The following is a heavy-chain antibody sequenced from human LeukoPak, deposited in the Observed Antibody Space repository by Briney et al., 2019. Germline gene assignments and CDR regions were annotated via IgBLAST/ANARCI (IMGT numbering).Heavy chain of an antibody. CDR2: IYYSGST. CDR1: GGSISSSSYY. J-gene: IGHJ5*02. CDR3: ARHVFPTTLSPYYYDSSGLSWFDP. V-gene: IGHV4-39*01. Sequence: PSETLSLTCTVSGGSISSSSYYWGWIRQPPGKGLEWIGSIYYSGSTYYNPSLKSRVTISVDTSKNQFSLKLSSVTAADTAVYYCARHVFPTTLSPYYYDSSGLSWFDPWGQGTLVTVSS. D-gene: IGHD3-22*01.